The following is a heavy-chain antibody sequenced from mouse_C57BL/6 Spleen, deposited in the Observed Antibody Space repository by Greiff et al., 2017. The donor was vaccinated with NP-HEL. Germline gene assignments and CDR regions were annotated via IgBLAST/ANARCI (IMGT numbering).Heavy chain of an antibody. CDR2: INPNNGGT. CDR3: ASIMTTVVATRYFDV. CDR1: GYTFTDYY. V-gene: IGHV1-26*01. D-gene: IGHD1-1*01. Sequence: EVQLQQSGPELVKPGASVKISCKASGYTFTDYYMNWVKQSHGKSLEWIGDINPNNGGTSYNQKFKGKATLTVDKSSSTAYMELRSLTSEDSAVYYCASIMTTVVATRYFDVWGTGTTVTVSS. J-gene: IGHJ1*03.